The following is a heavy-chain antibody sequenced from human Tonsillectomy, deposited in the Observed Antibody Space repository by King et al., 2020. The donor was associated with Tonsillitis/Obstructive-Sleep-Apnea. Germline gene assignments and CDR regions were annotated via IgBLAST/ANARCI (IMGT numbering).Heavy chain of an antibody. D-gene: IGHD4-23*01. CDR2: ISYRGST. CDR1: GGSIISSSYY. J-gene: IGHJ4*02. Sequence: QLQESGPGLVKPSETLSLTCTVSGGSIISSSYYWGWIRQPPGKGLEWIGSISYRGSTYFNPSLKSRVTVSVDTSKNQVSLQLSSVTAADTAVYYCARLYSGTRPPDYWGQGTLVTVSS. V-gene: IGHV4-39*01. CDR3: ARLYSGTRPPDY.